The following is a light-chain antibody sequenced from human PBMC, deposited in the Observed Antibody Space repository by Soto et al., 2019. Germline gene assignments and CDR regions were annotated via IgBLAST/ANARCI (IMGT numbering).Light chain of an antibody. J-gene: IGLJ3*02. CDR3: TSYAGSNNLV. V-gene: IGLV1-44*01. CDR1: SSNIGSHT. CDR2: GDD. Sequence: QSVLTQPPSTSGTPGQRVAISCSGTSSNIGSHTVNWYQQLPGTAPKLLIYGDDQRPSGVPDRFSGSKSGNTASLTVSGLQAEDEADYYCTSYAGSNNLVFAGGTKVTVL.